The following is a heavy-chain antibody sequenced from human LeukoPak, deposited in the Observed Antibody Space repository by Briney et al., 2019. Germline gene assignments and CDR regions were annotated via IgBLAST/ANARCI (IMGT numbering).Heavy chain of an antibody. V-gene: IGHV1-18*01. Sequence: ASVKVSCKASGYTFTSYGISWVRQAPGQGLEWMGWISAYNGNTNYAQKLQGRVTMTIDTSTSTAYMELRSLRSDDTAVYYCAKVGYDLWSGDVPYSYFDRWGQGTLVTVSS. J-gene: IGHJ5*02. CDR2: ISAYNGNT. CDR1: GYTFTSYG. CDR3: AKVGYDLWSGDVPYSYFDR. D-gene: IGHD3-3*01.